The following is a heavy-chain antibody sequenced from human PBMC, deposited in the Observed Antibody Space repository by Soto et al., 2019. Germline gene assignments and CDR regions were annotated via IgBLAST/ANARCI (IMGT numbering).Heavy chain of an antibody. J-gene: IGHJ6*02. D-gene: IGHD2-15*01. CDR3: VRQGIGYLHGLVDV. CDR1: SGPSSSHN. V-gene: IGHV4-59*08. CDR2: VYHTGGT. Sequence: QVQLQQSGPGLVKPSETLSLTCTVSSGPSSSHNWGWIRQTPGRGLEWIGYVYHTGGTSYNPSLNSRVTVSADTSTNLSSLPLTSVTAAATAVYYCVRQGIGYLHGLVDVWGQGTRVTVS.